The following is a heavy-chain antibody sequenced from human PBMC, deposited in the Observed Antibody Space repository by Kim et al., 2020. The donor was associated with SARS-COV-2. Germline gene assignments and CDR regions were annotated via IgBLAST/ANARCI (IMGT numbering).Heavy chain of an antibody. J-gene: IGHJ5*02. CDR1: GFTFSSYA. D-gene: IGHD3-3*01. Sequence: GGSLRLSCAASGFTFSSYAMSWVRQAPGKGLEWVSAISGSGGSTYYADSVKGRFTISRDNSKNTLYLQMNSLRAEDTAVYYGAKYSYYDFWSGYLNWFDPWGQGTLVTVSS. CDR3: AKYSYYDFWSGYLNWFDP. V-gene: IGHV3-23*01. CDR2: ISGSGGST.